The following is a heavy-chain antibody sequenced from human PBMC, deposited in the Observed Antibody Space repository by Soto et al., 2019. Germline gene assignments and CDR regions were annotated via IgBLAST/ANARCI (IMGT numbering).Heavy chain of an antibody. D-gene: IGHD1-26*01. Sequence: SETLSLTCTVSGGSVSNSDYYWGWIRQPPGKGLEWIGSIYYSGSTYYKPSLNSRVTMSVDMSKNQFSLKLTSVAAADTAVYYCARQYSGSSRGGFDPWGQGTLVTVSS. V-gene: IGHV4-39*01. CDR2: IYYSGST. CDR3: ARQYSGSSRGGFDP. CDR1: GGSVSNSDYY. J-gene: IGHJ5*02.